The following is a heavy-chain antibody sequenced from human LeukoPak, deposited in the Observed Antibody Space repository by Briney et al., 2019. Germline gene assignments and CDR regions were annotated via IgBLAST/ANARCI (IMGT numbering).Heavy chain of an antibody. Sequence: SQTLSLTCTVSGGSISSYYWSWIRQPAGKGLEWIGRIHTSGSTNYSPSLKSRVTMSVDTSKNQFSLKLSSVTAADTAVYYCARDRYYYDSRARYFDYWGQGTLVTVS. CDR3: ARDRYYYDSRARYFDY. J-gene: IGHJ4*02. D-gene: IGHD3-22*01. V-gene: IGHV4-4*07. CDR1: GGSISSYY. CDR2: IHTSGST.